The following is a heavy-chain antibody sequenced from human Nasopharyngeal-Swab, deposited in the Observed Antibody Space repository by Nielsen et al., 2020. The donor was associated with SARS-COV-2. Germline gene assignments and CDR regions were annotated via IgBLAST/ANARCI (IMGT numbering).Heavy chain of an antibody. CDR3: ARGGSSYDPLDY. Sequence: GGSLRLSCAASGFTVSSNYMNWVRQAPGKGLEWVSVIYSGGSTYYADSVKGRFTISRHISRNTLYLQMNSLRAEDTAVYFCARGGSSYDPLDYWGQGTLVTVSS. CDR1: GFTVSSNY. D-gene: IGHD5-12*01. J-gene: IGHJ4*02. CDR2: IYSGGST. V-gene: IGHV3-53*04.